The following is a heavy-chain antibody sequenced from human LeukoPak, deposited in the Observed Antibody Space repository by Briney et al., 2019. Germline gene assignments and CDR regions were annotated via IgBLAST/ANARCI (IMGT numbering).Heavy chain of an antibody. CDR3: AKEGIGSTATFFDN. CDR2: ISGSVDAT. Sequence: GGSLRLSCTASGFTFNTYAKNWVRQAPGKGLEWVSSISGSVDATYYADSVRGRFTISRDNSKNAVYLQMNSLSAEDTAVYYCAKEGIGSTATFFDNWGQGILVTVSS. V-gene: IGHV3-23*01. D-gene: IGHD1-14*01. J-gene: IGHJ4*02. CDR1: GFTFNTYA.